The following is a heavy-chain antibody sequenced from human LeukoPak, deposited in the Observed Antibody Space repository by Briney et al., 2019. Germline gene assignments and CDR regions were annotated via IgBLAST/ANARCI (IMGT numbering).Heavy chain of an antibody. CDR1: GGSISSGSYY. J-gene: IGHJ4*02. CDR2: IYTSGST. CDR3: ASDQYYYDSSGYYPPPLGY. Sequence: SQTLSLTCTVSGGSISSGSYYWSWIRQPAGKGLEWIGRIYTSGSTNYNPSLKSRVTISVDTSKNQFSLKLSSVTAADTAVYYCASDQYYYDSSGYYPPPLGYWGQGTLVTVSS. D-gene: IGHD3-22*01. V-gene: IGHV4-61*02.